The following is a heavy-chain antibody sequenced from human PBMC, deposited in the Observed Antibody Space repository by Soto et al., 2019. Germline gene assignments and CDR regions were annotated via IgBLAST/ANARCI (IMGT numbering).Heavy chain of an antibody. D-gene: IGHD2-2*01. Sequence: SVKVSCKASGGTFSSYAISWVRQAPGQGLEWMGGIIPIVGTANYAQKFQGRVTITADESTSTAYMELSSLRSEDTAVYYCARDCSSTSCYGTYYYYGMGVWGQGTTVTVSS. V-gene: IGHV1-69*13. J-gene: IGHJ6*02. CDR3: ARDCSSTSCYGTYYYYGMGV. CDR1: GGTFSSYA. CDR2: IIPIVGTA.